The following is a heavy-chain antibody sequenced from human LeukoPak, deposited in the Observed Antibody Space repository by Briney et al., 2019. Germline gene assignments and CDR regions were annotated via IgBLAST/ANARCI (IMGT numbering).Heavy chain of an antibody. V-gene: IGHV1-69*06. J-gene: IGHJ5*02. Sequence: GSSVKVSCKASGGTFSSYAISWVRQAPGQGLEWMGGIIPIFGTANYAQKFQGRVTITADRSTSTAYMELSSLRSEDTAVYYCAGDVCSSTSCCVGWFDPWGQGTLVTVSS. CDR3: AGDVCSSTSCCVGWFDP. D-gene: IGHD2-2*01. CDR2: IIPIFGTA. CDR1: GGTFSSYA.